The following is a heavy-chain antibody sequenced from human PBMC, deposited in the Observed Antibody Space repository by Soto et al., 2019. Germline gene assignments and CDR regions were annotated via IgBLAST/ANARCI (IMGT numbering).Heavy chain of an antibody. CDR1: GGTFSNYA. J-gene: IGHJ6*02. CDR3: ASKLGEPYGMDV. V-gene: IGHV1-69*13. CDR2: IIPIFGTA. Sequence: ASVKVSCKASGGTFSNYAISWVRQAPGQGLEWMGGIIPIFGTANYAQKFQGRVTITADESTSTAYMELSSLRSEDTAVYYCASKLGEPYGMDVWGQGTTVTVSS. D-gene: IGHD3-16*01.